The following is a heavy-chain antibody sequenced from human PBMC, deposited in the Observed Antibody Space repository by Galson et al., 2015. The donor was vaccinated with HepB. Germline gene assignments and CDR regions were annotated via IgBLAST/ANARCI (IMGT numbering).Heavy chain of an antibody. CDR1: GFTFSGYV. Sequence: SLRLACAASGFTFSGYVMHWVGQAPGKGLEGVAGLWYDGGNKYYADSVKGRFTISRDKSKNTLDLQMNSRGAEDTAVYYCARGGGYYDSSRIDYWGQGTLVTVSS. D-gene: IGHD3-22*01. J-gene: IGHJ4*02. V-gene: IGHV3-33*08. CDR3: ARGGGYYDSSRIDY. CDR2: LWYDGGNK.